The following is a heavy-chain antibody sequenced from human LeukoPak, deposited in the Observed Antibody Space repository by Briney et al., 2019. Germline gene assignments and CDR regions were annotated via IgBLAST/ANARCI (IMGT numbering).Heavy chain of an antibody. D-gene: IGHD6-13*01. CDR3: ARHGIAALTDAFDI. Sequence: RGSLRLSCEASGFTFRSFGFHWVRQAPGKGLEWVALMWFDGTKTYYADSVKGRFSVSRDNSKNTVYLQMNSLRVEDTAVYYCARHGIAALTDAFDIWGQGTTVSVSS. V-gene: IGHV3-33*01. CDR2: MWFDGTKT. CDR1: GFTFRSFG. J-gene: IGHJ3*02.